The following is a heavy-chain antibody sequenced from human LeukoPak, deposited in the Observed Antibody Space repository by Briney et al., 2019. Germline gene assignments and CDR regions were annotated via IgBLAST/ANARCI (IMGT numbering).Heavy chain of an antibody. CDR3: ARGARSFGTMTTGLRGLQTSRAFDP. J-gene: IGHJ5*02. V-gene: IGHV3-74*01. CDR1: GFTFSNYW. Sequence: AGSLRLSCAASGFTFSNYWMHWVRQAPGKGLVWVSRIHSDGSSTSYADSVKGRFTMSRDNAKNTLFLQMNSLRAEDTAVYYRARGARSFGTMTTGLRGLQTSRAFDPWGQGTLVTVSS. D-gene: IGHD3-16*01. CDR2: IHSDGSST.